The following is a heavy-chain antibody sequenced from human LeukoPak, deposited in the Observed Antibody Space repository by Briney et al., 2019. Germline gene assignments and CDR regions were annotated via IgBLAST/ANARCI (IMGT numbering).Heavy chain of an antibody. CDR2: ISYDGSNK. CDR3: AKSQPIVVVRGFQH. J-gene: IGHJ1*01. D-gene: IGHD3-22*01. Sequence: GGSLRLSCAASGFKFSSYSMKWVRQAPGKGLEWVAVISYDGSNKYYADSVKGRFTISRGNSKNTLYLQMNSLRAEDTAVYYCAKSQPIVVVRGFQHWGQGTLVTVSS. V-gene: IGHV3-30*18. CDR1: GFKFSSYS.